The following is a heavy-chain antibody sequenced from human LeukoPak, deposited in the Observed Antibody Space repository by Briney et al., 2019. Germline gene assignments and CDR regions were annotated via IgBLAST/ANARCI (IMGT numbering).Heavy chain of an antibody. CDR3: ARAFGY. Sequence: PGGSLRLSCAASGFTFSAYWMHWVRQAPGKGLEWVSYISSSSSTIYYADSVKGRFTISRDNAKNSLYPQMNSLRAEDTAVYYCARAFGYWGQGTLVTVSS. J-gene: IGHJ4*02. CDR1: GFTFSAYW. CDR2: ISSSSSTI. V-gene: IGHV3-48*01.